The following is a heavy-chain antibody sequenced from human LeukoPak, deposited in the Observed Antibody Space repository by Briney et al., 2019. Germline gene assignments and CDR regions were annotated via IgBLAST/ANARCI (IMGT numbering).Heavy chain of an antibody. CDR1: GYTFTGHY. CDR2: INPKNAAT. D-gene: IGHD3-22*01. V-gene: IGHV1-2*02. J-gene: IGHJ4*02. Sequence: GASVKVSCKASGYTFTGHYMHWVRQAPGQGLEWMGWINPKNAATNYAQKFQGRVTMTRDMSTSTVYMELSSLRSEDTAVYYCARDPSTHQGYDSSGYLTRDYWGQGTLVTVSS. CDR3: ARDPSTHQGYDSSGYLTRDY.